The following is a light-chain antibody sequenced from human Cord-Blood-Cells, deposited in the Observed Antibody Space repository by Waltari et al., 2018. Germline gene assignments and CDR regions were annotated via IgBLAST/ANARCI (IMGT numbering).Light chain of an antibody. CDR1: TSDVGGYNY. J-gene: IGLJ1*01. CDR3: SSYTSSSTYV. Sequence: QSALTQPASVSGSRGQSITISCTGTTSDVGGYNYVSWYQQHPGKAPKLMIYAVSNRPSGVSNRFSGSKSGNTASLTISGLQAEDEADYYCSSYTSSSTYVFGTGTKVTVL. CDR2: AVS. V-gene: IGLV2-14*01.